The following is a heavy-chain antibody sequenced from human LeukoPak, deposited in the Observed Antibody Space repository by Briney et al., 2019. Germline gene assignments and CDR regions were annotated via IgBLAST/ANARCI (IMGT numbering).Heavy chain of an antibody. CDR3: AKVGPDCSSTSCYTYYYGMDV. CDR1: GFIFIRYG. D-gene: IGHD2-2*02. J-gene: IGHJ6*02. V-gene: IGHV3-30*18. Sequence: PGRCLTLSCLCCGFIFIRYGMHWVRPAAGRGRDWVGVISYDGSNKYYVDSVKGRFTISRHNSQSTLYLQMSSLRAEDTAVYYCAKVGPDCSSTSCYTYYYGMDVWGQGTTVTV. CDR2: ISYDGSNK.